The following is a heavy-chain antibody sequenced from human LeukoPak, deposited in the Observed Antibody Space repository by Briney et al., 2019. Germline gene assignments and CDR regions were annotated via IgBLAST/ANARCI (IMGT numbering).Heavy chain of an antibody. CDR2: ISWNSGTI. D-gene: IGHD6-13*01. J-gene: IGHJ4*02. CDR3: AKRSAAGTVGYFDY. V-gene: IGHV3-9*01. CDR1: GFTFDDYA. Sequence: GGSLRHSCAASGFTFDDYAMHWVRQAPGKGLEWVSGISWNSGTIYYADSVKGRFTISRDDAKNSLYLQMHSLRAEDTALYYCAKRSAAGTVGYFDYWGQGTLVTVSS.